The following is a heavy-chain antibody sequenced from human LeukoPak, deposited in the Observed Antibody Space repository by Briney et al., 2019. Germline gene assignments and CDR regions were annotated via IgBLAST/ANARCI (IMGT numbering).Heavy chain of an antibody. CDR1: GFTFSSYW. CDR3: ARAPATNEWRCMDY. D-gene: IGHD2-8*02. V-gene: IGHV3-7*01. J-gene: IGHJ4*02. CDR2: IKQDGSEK. Sequence: GGSLRLSCAASGFTFSSYWMSWVRQAPGKGLEWVANIKQDGSEKRYVDPVKGRFTISRDNAKNSLYLQMNSLRAEDTAVYYCARAPATNEWRCMDYWGQGTLVTVSS.